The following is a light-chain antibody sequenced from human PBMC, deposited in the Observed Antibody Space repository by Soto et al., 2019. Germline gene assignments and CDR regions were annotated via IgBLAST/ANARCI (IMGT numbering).Light chain of an antibody. Sequence: VLTQPPSASGSPGQSVTISCTGTSSDVGGYNYVSWYQQHPGKAPKLMIYEVSKRPSGVPDRFSGSKSGNTASLTVSGLQAEDEADYYCSSYAGSNNPFVFGTGTKVTV. CDR1: SSDVGGYNY. V-gene: IGLV2-8*01. CDR2: EVS. CDR3: SSYAGSNNPFV. J-gene: IGLJ1*01.